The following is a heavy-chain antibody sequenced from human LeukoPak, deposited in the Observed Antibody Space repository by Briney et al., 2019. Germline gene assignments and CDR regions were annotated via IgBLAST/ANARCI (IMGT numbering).Heavy chain of an antibody. CDR1: GGSLRTYY. V-gene: IGHV4-59*08. Sequence: PSETLSLTRVVPGGSLRTYYWCWMRAPPGEGLGFIGYFYYRGRSNSNPSLKSRVTISVDPSKNKFSLKLSSVTDADTAVYYCASLSVDAPILYYFDYWGLGTLVTVSS. CDR3: ASLSVDAPILYYFDY. CDR2: FYYRGRS. D-gene: IGHD6-19*01. J-gene: IGHJ4*02.